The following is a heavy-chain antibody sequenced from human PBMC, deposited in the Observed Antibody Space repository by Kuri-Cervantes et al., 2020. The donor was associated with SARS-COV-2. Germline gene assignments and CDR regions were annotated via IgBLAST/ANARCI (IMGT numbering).Heavy chain of an antibody. V-gene: IGHV3-66*01. CDR1: GFTVSSNY. CDR2: IYSGGST. Sequence: GGSLRLSCAASGFTVSSNYMSWVRQAPGKGLEWVSVIYSGGSTYYADSVKGRFTISRDNAKRSLYLQMNSLRVEDTAVYYCARDGPETDSDAFDIWGQGTMVTVSS. J-gene: IGHJ3*02. CDR3: ARDGPETDSDAFDI. D-gene: IGHD1-1*01.